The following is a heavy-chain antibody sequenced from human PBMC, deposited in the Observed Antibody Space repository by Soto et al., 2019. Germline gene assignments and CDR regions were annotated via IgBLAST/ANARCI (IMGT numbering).Heavy chain of an antibody. CDR2: MIPNSGNT. J-gene: IGHJ6*02. V-gene: IGHV1-8*01. CDR3: ARGPGSSDWRFSYYYMDV. CDR1: FTSYD. D-gene: IGHD6-19*01. Sequence: QVQLVQSGAEVKKPGASVKVSCTFTSYDINWVRQATGQGLEWMGWMIPNSGNTRYAQKFQGRVTMTRNTSNFTAYMELSSLRSEDTAVYYCARGPGSSDWRFSYYYMDVWGQGTTVTVSS.